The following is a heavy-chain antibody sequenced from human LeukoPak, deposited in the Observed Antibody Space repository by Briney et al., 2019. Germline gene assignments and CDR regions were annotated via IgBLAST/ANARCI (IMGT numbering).Heavy chain of an antibody. CDR3: AKQCGPYYDSSAYYSDY. CDR2: ISGSGGST. J-gene: IGHJ4*02. D-gene: IGHD3-22*01. V-gene: IGHV3-23*01. Sequence: PGGSLRLSCAASGFTFSSYAMSWVRQAPGKGLEWVSIISGSGGSTYYADSMKGRFTISRDNSKNTLYFQMNSLRAEDTAVYYCAKQCGPYYDSSAYYSDYWGQGTLVTVSS. CDR1: GFTFSSYA.